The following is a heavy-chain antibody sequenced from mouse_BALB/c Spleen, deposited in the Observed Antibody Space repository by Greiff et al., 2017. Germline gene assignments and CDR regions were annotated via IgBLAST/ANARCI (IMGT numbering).Heavy chain of an antibody. V-gene: IGHV1S56*01. CDR1: GYTFTSYY. CDR2: IYPGDGST. J-gene: IGHJ1*01. CDR3: ARNYRYDYWYFDV. Sequence: QVQLKQSGPELVKPGASVKMSCKASGYTFTSYYIHWVKQRPGQGLEWIGWIYPGDGSTKYNEKFKGKTTLTADKSSSTAYMLLSSLTSEDSAIYFCARNYRYDYWYFDVWGAGTTVTVSS. D-gene: IGHD2-14*01.